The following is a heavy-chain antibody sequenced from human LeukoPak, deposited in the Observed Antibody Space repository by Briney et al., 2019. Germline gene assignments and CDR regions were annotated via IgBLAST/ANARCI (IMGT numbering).Heavy chain of an antibody. Sequence: GGSLRLSCAASGFTFSSYAMHWVRQAPGKGLEYASAISSNGGSTYYANSVKGRFTISRDNSKNTLYLQVGSLKPEDMAVYYCARGLDYYGSGSYYMGWFDPWGQGTLVTVSS. CDR2: ISSNGGST. CDR3: ARGLDYYGSGSYYMGWFDP. V-gene: IGHV3-64*01. CDR1: GFTFSSYA. J-gene: IGHJ5*02. D-gene: IGHD3-10*01.